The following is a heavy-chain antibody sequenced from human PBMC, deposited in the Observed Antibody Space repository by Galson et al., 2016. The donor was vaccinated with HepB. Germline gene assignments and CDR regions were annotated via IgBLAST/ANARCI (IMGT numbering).Heavy chain of an antibody. CDR3: ALGPRGGRYNWNSGRFVFTD. J-gene: IGHJ4*02. Sequence: SVKVSCKASGGTFINYVVNWLRQAPGQPLEWLGQFIPIFGTANYAQNFQGRVTITADKSTGTAYLELNSLRSEDTALYYCALGPRGGRYNWNSGRFVFTDWGQGTLVTVSS. CDR2: FIPIFGTA. CDR1: GGTFINYV. D-gene: IGHD1-7*01. V-gene: IGHV1-69*06.